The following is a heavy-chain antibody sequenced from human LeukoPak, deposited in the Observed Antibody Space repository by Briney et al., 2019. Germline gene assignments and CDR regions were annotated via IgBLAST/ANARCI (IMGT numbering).Heavy chain of an antibody. Sequence: ASVKVSCKASGYTFTSYGISWVRQAPGQGLEWMGWISAYNGNTNYAQKLQGRVTMTTDTSTSTAYMELRNLRSDDTAVYYCARDARLYYYYGMDVWGQGTTVTVSS. CDR1: GYTFTSYG. CDR2: ISAYNGNT. J-gene: IGHJ6*02. CDR3: ARDARLYYYYGMDV. V-gene: IGHV1-18*01.